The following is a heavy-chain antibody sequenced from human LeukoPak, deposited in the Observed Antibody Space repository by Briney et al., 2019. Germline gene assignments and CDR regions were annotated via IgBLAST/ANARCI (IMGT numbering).Heavy chain of an antibody. CDR1: GFTFGDYG. CDR3: TRVGPSGGLWGFLDY. Sequence: PGRSLRLSCTASGFTFGDYGMSWVRQAPGKVLEWVGFIRSKGYGATTEYAASVKVRFTIARDNSKNIAYLQMNGLKTEDTAVYYCTRVGPSGGLWGFLDYWGQGTLVTVSS. D-gene: IGHD6-19*01. CDR2: IRSKGYGATT. V-gene: IGHV3-49*04. J-gene: IGHJ4*02.